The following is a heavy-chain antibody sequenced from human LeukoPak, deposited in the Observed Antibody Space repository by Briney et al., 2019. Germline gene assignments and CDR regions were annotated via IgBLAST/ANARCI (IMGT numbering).Heavy chain of an antibody. V-gene: IGHV1-2*02. CDR1: GYTFTGYY. J-gene: IGHJ4*02. D-gene: IGHD3-3*01. CDR2: INPNSGGT. Sequence: GASVKVSCKASGYTFTGYYMHWVRQAPGQGLEWMGWINPNSGGTNYAQKFQGRVTMTRDTSISTAYMELSSLRSEDTAVYYCARGSLTYYDFWSAYSPFDYWGQGTLVTVSS. CDR3: ARGSLTYYDFWSAYSPFDY.